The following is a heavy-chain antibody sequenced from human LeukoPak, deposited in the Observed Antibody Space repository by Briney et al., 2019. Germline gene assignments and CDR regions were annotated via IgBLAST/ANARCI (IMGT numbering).Heavy chain of an antibody. J-gene: IGHJ3*02. D-gene: IGHD1-26*01. CDR2: INPNSGGT. CDR1: GYTFTGYY. CDR3: ARVYSGSYYGAFDI. V-gene: IGHV1-2*02. Sequence: ASVKVSCKASGYTFTGYYMHWVRQAPGQGLEWMGWINPNSGGTNYAQKFQGRVTMTRDTSISTAYVELSRLRSDDAAVYYCARVYSGSYYGAFDIWGQGTMVAVSS.